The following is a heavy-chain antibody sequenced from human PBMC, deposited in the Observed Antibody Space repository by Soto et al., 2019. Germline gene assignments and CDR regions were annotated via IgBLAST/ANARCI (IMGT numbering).Heavy chain of an antibody. CDR1: GFTFRSSA. D-gene: IGHD2-8*02. V-gene: IGHV3-30*04. J-gene: IGHJ5*02. CDR2: IAYDGSRK. CDR3: ARDRVLLGVHWLEP. Sequence: QVQVVESGGRVVHPGVSLRLSCAASGFTFRSSAMQWVRHTPGKGLEWVAVIAYDGSRKYYAASVKGRFTVSRDNSNTAVHLQMSRLRTADSAIFYCARDRVLLGVHWLEPWGQGTRVSVSS.